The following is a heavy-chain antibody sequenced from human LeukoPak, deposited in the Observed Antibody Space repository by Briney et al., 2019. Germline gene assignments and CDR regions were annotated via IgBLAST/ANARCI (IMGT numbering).Heavy chain of an antibody. CDR2: INPNSGGT. CDR3: ARGPIAAAGTGWFDP. CDR1: GYTFTSYA. V-gene: IGHV1-2*02. Sequence: GASVKVSCKASGYTFTSYAMNWVRQAPGQGLEWMGWINPNSGGTNYAQKFQGRVTMTRDTSIGTAYMELSRLRSDDTAVYYCARGPIAAAGTGWFDPWGQGTRVTVSS. J-gene: IGHJ5*02. D-gene: IGHD6-13*01.